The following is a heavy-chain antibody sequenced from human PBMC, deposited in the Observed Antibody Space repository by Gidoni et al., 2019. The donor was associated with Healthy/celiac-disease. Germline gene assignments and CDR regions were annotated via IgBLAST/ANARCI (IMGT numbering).Heavy chain of an antibody. CDR1: GFTFGDSA. D-gene: IGHD2-2*01. J-gene: IGHJ6*02. CDR2: IRSKAYGGTT. CDR3: TSSTSFPYYYYYGMDV. Sequence: EVQLVESGGGLVQPGRSLRLSCTASGFTFGDSAMSWVRQAPGKGLEWVGFIRSKAYGGTTEYAASVKGRFTISRDDSKSIAYLQMNSLKTEDTAVYYCTSSTSFPYYYYYGMDVWGQGTTVTVSS. V-gene: IGHV3-49*04.